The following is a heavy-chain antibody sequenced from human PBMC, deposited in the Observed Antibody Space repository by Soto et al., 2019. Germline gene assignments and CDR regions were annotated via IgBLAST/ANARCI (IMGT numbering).Heavy chain of an antibody. V-gene: IGHV4-34*01. CDR2: INHSGST. Sequence: SETLSLTCAVYGGSFSDYYWSGILQPPGKGLEWIGEINHSGSTNYNPSLKSRVTISVDTSKNQFSLKLSSVTAADTAVYYCARGRGSYRSYPFDYWGQGTLVTVSS. CDR1: GGSFSDYY. D-gene: IGHD3-16*02. CDR3: ARGRGSYRSYPFDY. J-gene: IGHJ4*02.